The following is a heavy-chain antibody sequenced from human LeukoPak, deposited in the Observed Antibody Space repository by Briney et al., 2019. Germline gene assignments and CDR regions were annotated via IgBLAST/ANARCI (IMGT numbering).Heavy chain of an antibody. CDR2: IIPILGIA. Sequence: SVKVSCKASGGTFSSYAISWVRQAPGQGLEWMGRIIPILGIASYAQKFQGRVTITADKSTSTAYMELSSLRSEDTAVYYCARALCRGGSCYSFDYWGQGTLVTVSS. CDR3: ARALCRGGSCYSFDY. J-gene: IGHJ4*02. CDR1: GGTFSSYA. V-gene: IGHV1-69*04. D-gene: IGHD2-15*01.